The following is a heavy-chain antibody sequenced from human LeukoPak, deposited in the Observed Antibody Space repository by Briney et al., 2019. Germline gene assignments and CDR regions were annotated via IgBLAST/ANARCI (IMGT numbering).Heavy chain of an antibody. CDR3: AREGQWSHAFDI. D-gene: IGHD2-15*01. V-gene: IGHV3-33*01. CDR2: IWSDGSKK. CDR1: GFTFSRYG. Sequence: PGGSLRLSCAASGFTFSRYGMHWVRQAPGRGLEWVAVIWSDGSKKIYADSVKDRFTISKDNSRNMLYLQMNSLRAEDTAVYYCAREGQWSHAFDIWGQGTMVTVSS. J-gene: IGHJ3*02.